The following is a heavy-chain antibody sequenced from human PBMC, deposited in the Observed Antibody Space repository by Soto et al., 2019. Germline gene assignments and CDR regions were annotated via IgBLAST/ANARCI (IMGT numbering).Heavy chain of an antibody. Sequence: SETLSLTCSVSGDSISTVDYFWAWIRQPPGQALEYIGYIYKSTTTYYNPSFESRVAISLDTSKSQFSLNVTSVTAADTAVYFCARGRYCLTGRGFPNWFDCWGQGTLVTVSS. CDR1: GDSISTVDYF. D-gene: IGHD2-15*01. J-gene: IGHJ5*01. CDR2: IYKSTTT. CDR3: ARGRYCLTGRGFPNWFDC. V-gene: IGHV4-30-4*02.